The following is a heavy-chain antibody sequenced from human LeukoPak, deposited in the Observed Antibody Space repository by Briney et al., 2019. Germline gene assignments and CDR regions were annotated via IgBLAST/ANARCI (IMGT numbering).Heavy chain of an antibody. CDR3: ARVGGQEMATMEFDY. D-gene: IGHD5-24*01. J-gene: IGHJ4*02. CDR2: INSDGSST. Sequence: QPGGSLRLSCAASGFTFSSYWMHWVRQAPGKGLVWVSRINSDGSSTSYADSVKGRFTISRDNAKNSLYLQMNSLRAEDTALYYCARVGGQEMATMEFDYWGQGTLVTVSS. CDR1: GFTFSSYW. V-gene: IGHV3-74*01.